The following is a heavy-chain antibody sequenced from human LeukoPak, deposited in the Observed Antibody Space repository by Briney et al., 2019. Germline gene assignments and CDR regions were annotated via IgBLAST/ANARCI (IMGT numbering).Heavy chain of an antibody. V-gene: IGHV3-66*04. J-gene: IGHJ4*02. D-gene: IGHD2-2*01. CDR2: IFSGGST. CDR3: ARQGSCSGTSCHVGSGGEGAFDY. CDR1: GFTVSSNY. Sequence: GGSLRLSCAASGFTVSSNYMSWVRQAPGKGLEWVSLIFSGGSTYYADSVKGRFTISRDNSRNTLYLQMNSLRAEDTAVYYCARQGSCSGTSCHVGSGGEGAFDYWGQGTLVAVSS.